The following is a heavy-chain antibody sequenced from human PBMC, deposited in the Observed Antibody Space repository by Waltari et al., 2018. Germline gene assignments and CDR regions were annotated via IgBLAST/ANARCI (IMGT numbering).Heavy chain of an antibody. CDR1: GFTFSGSA. CDR2: IRSKANSYAT. Sequence: EVQLVESGGGLVQPGGSLKLSCAASGFTFSGSAMHGVRQASGKGLEWVGRIRSKANSYATAYAASVKGRFTISRDDSKNTAYLQMNSLKTEDTAVYYCTSPSTGVDVWGQGTTVTVSS. V-gene: IGHV3-73*02. J-gene: IGHJ6*02. CDR3: TSPSTGVDV.